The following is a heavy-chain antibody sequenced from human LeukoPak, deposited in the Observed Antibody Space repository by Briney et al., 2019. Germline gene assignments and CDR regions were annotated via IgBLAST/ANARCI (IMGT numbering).Heavy chain of an antibody. J-gene: IGHJ5*02. Sequence: ASVKVSCKVSGYTLTELSMHWVRQAPGKGLEWMGGFDPEDGETIYAQKFQGRVTMTEDTSTDTAYMELSSLRSEDAAVYYCAAIAVAGLAYWFDPWGQGTLVTVSS. CDR1: GYTLTELS. D-gene: IGHD6-19*01. V-gene: IGHV1-24*01. CDR3: AAIAVAGLAYWFDP. CDR2: FDPEDGET.